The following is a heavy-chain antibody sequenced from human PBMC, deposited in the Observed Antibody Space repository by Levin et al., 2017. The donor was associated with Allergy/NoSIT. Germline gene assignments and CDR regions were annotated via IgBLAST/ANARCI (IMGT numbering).Heavy chain of an antibody. D-gene: IGHD3-10*01. J-gene: IGHJ4*02. Sequence: SETLSLTCTVSGGSINSYYWSWIRQPPGKGLEWIGYIYYSGSTHYNPSLKSRVTISVDTSKNQFSLKLSSVTAADTAVYYCARLRWFGEFDYWGQGTLVPVSS. CDR3: ARLRWFGEFDY. V-gene: IGHV4-59*08. CDR2: IYYSGST. CDR1: GGSINSYY.